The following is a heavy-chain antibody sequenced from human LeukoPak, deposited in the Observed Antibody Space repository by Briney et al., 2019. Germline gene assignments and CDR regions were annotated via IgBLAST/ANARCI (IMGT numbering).Heavy chain of an antibody. CDR3: ARGILNYGLTGFDY. CDR2: INWNDDTI. V-gene: IGHV3-20*04. D-gene: IGHD3-16*01. J-gene: IGHJ4*02. CDR1: GFTFDDYG. Sequence: RPGGSLRLSCAASGFTFDDYGMTWVRQAPGKGLEWVSGINWNDDTIGYADSVKGRFTISRDNSKNTLYLQMGSLRAEDMAVYYCARGILNYGLTGFDYWGQGTLVTVSS.